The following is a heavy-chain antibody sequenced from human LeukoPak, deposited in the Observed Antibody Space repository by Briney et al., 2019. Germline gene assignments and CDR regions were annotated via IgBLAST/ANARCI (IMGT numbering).Heavy chain of an antibody. Sequence: GASVKVSCKASGYTFTGYYMHWVRQAPGQGLEWMGWINPNSGGTNYAQKFQGRVTMTRDTSISTAYMELSRLRSDDTAVYYCARDRRYSSSWSEGNWFDPWGQGTLVTVPS. D-gene: IGHD6-13*01. CDR3: ARDRRYSSSWSEGNWFDP. CDR1: GYTFTGYY. CDR2: INPNSGGT. J-gene: IGHJ5*02. V-gene: IGHV1-2*02.